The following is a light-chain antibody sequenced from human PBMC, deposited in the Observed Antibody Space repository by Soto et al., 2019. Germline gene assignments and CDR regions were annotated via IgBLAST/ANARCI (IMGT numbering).Light chain of an antibody. CDR3: CSFAGSGTQYV. V-gene: IGLV2-23*01. CDR2: EGS. Sequence: QSVLTQPASVSGSLGQSITISCIGTSSNIGSYNLVSWYQHQPGKAPKIMIFEGSKRPSGVSNRFSGSRSCNTASLTISGLQAEDEADYYCCSFAGSGTQYVFGTGTKLTVL. CDR1: SSNIGSYNL. J-gene: IGLJ1*01.